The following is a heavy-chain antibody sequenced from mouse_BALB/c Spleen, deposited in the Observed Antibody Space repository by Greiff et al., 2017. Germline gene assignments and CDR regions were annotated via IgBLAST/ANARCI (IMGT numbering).Heavy chain of an antibody. Sequence: QVQLKESGAELVRPGASVTLSCKASGYTFTDYEMHWVKQTPVHGLEWIGAIDPETGGTAYNQKFKGKATLTADKSSSTAYMELRSLTSEDSAVYYCTRPHYYGYFDYWGQGTTLTVSS. CDR2: IDPETGGT. D-gene: IGHD1-2*01. J-gene: IGHJ2*01. CDR1: GYTFTDYE. V-gene: IGHV1-15*01. CDR3: TRPHYYGYFDY.